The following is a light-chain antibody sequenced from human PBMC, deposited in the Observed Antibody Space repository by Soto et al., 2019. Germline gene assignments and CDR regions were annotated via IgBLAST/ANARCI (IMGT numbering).Light chain of an antibody. CDR2: AAS. Sequence: AIRMTQSPSSFSASTGDRVTITCRASQGISSYLAWYQQKPGKAPKLLIYAASTLQSGVPSRFSGSGSGTDFTLTISCLQSEDFATYYCQQYSSYLPAFGQGTKVDIK. CDR3: QQYSSYLPA. CDR1: QGISSY. J-gene: IGKJ1*01. V-gene: IGKV1-8*01.